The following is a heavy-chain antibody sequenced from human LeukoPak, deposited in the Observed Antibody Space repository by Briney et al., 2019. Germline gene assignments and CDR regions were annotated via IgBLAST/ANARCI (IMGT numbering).Heavy chain of an antibody. CDR1: GFTFSSYG. CDR3: ARDGGTYYDILTHYDP. V-gene: IGHV3-30*02. Sequence: GGSLRLSCAASGFTFSSYGMHWVRQAPGKGLEWVAFIRYDGSNKYYADSVKGRFTISRDNSKNTLYLQMNSLRAEDTAVYYCARDGGTYYDILTHYDPWGQGTLVTVSS. CDR2: IRYDGSNK. D-gene: IGHD3-9*01. J-gene: IGHJ5*02.